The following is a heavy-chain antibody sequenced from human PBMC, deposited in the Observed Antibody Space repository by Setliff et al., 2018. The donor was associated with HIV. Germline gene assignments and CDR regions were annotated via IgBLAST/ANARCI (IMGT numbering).Heavy chain of an antibody. Sequence: SETLSLTCAVPGGSIDSFSYYWGWIRQTPGKELEWIGNIYHSGSTNYNTSLKSRAAISVDRSKRHFFLKLRSVTAADTAVYYCARQWAERVMDVWGNGTTVTVSS. CDR1: GGSIDSFSYY. CDR3: ARQWAERVMDV. D-gene: IGHD1-26*01. J-gene: IGHJ6*03. V-gene: IGHV4-39*01. CDR2: IYHSGST.